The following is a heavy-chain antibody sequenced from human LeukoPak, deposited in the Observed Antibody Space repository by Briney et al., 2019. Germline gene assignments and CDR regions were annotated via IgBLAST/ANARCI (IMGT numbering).Heavy chain of an antibody. J-gene: IGHJ4*02. D-gene: IGHD3-10*01. CDR1: GYSISSGYY. CDR2: IDHSGST. CDR3: ARETPYGSGSYPFDY. Sequence: SETLSLTCTVSGYSISSGYYWGWIRQPPGKGLEWTGSIDHSGSTYYNPSLKSRITISVDTSKNQFSLKLSSVTAADTAVYYCARETPYGSGSYPFDYWGQGILVTVSS. V-gene: IGHV4-38-2*02.